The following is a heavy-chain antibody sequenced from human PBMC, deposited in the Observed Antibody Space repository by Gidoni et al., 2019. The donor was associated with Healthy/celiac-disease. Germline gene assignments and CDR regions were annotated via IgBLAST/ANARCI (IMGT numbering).Heavy chain of an antibody. CDR2: INTNTGNP. V-gene: IGHV7-4-1*02. Sequence: QVQMLLAGSELKKPGDSVKVSCKASGYTFTSYAMNWVRQAPGQGLEWMGWINTNTGNPTYAQGFTGRFVFSLDTSVSTGYMQISSLKAEDTAVDYCARREAGSGGTIDYWGQGTLVTVSS. CDR1: GYTFTSYA. D-gene: IGHD1-26*01. J-gene: IGHJ4*02. CDR3: ARREAGSGGTIDY.